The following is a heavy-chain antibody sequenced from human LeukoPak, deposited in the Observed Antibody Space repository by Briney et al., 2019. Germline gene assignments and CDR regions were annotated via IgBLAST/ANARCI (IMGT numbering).Heavy chain of an antibody. CDR3: ARVGCSSTSCYAGGWFDP. CDR2: IYRGGST. J-gene: IGHJ5*02. Sequence: PGGSLRLSCAASGFTFSSNYMSWVRQAPGKGLEWVSVIYRGGSTYYADSVKGRFTISRDNSKNTLYLQMNSLRAEDTAVYYCARVGCSSTSCYAGGWFDPWGQGTLVTVSS. D-gene: IGHD2-2*01. CDR1: GFTFSSNY. V-gene: IGHV3-53*01.